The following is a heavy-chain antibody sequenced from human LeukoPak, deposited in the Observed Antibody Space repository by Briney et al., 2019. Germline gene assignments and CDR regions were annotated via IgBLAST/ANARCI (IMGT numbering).Heavy chain of an antibody. D-gene: IGHD6-13*01. V-gene: IGHV4-59*01. Sequence: SPSETLSLTCTVSGGSISSYYWSWIRQPPGKGLEWIGYIYYSGSTNYNPSLKSRVTISVDTSKNQFSLKLSSVTAADTAVYYCARRGYGLDFDYWGQGTLVTVSS. CDR2: IYYSGST. CDR3: ARRGYGLDFDY. J-gene: IGHJ4*02. CDR1: GGSISSYY.